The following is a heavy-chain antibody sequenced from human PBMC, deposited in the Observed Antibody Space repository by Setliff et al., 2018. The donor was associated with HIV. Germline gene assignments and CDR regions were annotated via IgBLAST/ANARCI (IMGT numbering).Heavy chain of an antibody. D-gene: IGHD2-2*02. CDR2: IFYTGTT. V-gene: IGHV4-39*01. CDR3: ARRVGIASVPPVAIRAFDN. J-gene: IGHJ4*02. Sequence: SETLSLTCTVSGGSISSSSSHYWGWIRQPPGKGLQWLGNIFYTGTTYYNPSLKRRLTISVDTSNNQFSLKLSSVTAADTAVYYCARRVGIASVPPVAIRAFDNWGQGSLVTVSS. CDR1: GGSISSSSSHY.